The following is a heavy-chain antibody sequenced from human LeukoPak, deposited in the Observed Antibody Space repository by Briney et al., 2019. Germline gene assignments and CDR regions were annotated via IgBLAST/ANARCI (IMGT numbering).Heavy chain of an antibody. D-gene: IGHD3-10*01. Sequence: GGSLRLSCAASGFTFSSYSMNWVRQAPGKGLEWVSSISSSSSYIYYADSVKGRFTISRDNAKNSLYLQMNSLRAEDTAVYYCARDRNRYGSGLVDYWGQGTLATVSS. J-gene: IGHJ4*02. CDR3: ARDRNRYGSGLVDY. CDR1: GFTFSSYS. V-gene: IGHV3-21*01. CDR2: ISSSSSYI.